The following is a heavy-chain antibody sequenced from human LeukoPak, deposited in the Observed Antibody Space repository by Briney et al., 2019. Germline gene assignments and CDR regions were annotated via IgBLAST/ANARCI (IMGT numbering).Heavy chain of an antibody. J-gene: IGHJ4*02. D-gene: IGHD6-6*01. CDR1: GFTFSSYW. CDR2: IKQDGSVE. CDR3: ARIGYSSSSFEF. V-gene: IGHV3-7*05. Sequence: GGSLRLSCAASGFTFSSYWMSWVRQAPGKGLEWVANIKQDGSVEYYVVSVKGRLTISRDNAKESLYLQMNSLRAEDTAVYYCARIGYSSSSFEFWGQGTLVTVSS.